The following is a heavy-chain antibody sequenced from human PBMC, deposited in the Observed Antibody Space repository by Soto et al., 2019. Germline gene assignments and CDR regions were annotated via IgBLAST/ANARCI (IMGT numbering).Heavy chain of an antibody. D-gene: IGHD2-15*01. V-gene: IGHV1-69*12. CDR1: GGTFSSYA. CDR3: AREYCSGGSCYFWFDP. CDR2: IIPIFGTA. Sequence: QVQLVQSGAEVKKPGSSVKVSCKASGGTFSSYAISWVRQAPGQGLEWMGGIIPIFGTANYAQKFQGRVTITADETTSTAYMELSSLRSEDTAVYYCAREYCSGGSCYFWFDPWGQGTLVTVSS. J-gene: IGHJ5*02.